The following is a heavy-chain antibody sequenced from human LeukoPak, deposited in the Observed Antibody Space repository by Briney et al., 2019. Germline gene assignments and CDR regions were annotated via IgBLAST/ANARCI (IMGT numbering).Heavy chain of an antibody. V-gene: IGHV3-7*03. J-gene: IGHJ4*02. Sequence: GGSLRLSCAVSGFTFSGFWMSWSRQAPGKGLEWVASINSDGSEGYYADVVKGRFTISRDNAKNSLYLQINSLRVEDTAVFYCARDQYDTWSRRGNFDSWGQGTLVIVSS. CDR1: GFTFSGFW. CDR2: INSDGSEG. CDR3: ARDQYDTWSRRGNFDS. D-gene: IGHD3-3*01.